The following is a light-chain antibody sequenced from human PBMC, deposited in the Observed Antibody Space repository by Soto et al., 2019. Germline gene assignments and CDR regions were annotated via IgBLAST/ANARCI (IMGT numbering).Light chain of an antibody. Sequence: QSVLTQPPSASGTPGRRVTISCSGGSSNIGSNSVNWYQLLPGTAPKLLIYGNNQRPSVVPDRFSGSKSGTSASLAISGLQSDDEADYYCAAWDDSLNGVVFGGGTKLTVL. CDR2: GNN. J-gene: IGLJ2*01. CDR1: SSNIGSNS. V-gene: IGLV1-44*01. CDR3: AAWDDSLNGVV.